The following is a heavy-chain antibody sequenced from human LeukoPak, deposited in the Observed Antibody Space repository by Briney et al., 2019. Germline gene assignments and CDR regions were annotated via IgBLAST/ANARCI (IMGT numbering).Heavy chain of an antibody. J-gene: IGHJ5*02. V-gene: IGHV4-4*02. CDR3: ARDMEYSGSYYPVYWFDP. D-gene: IGHD1-26*01. Sequence: GSLRLSCAASGFTFSSYSMNWVRQPPGKGLEWIGEIYHSGSTNYNPSLKSRVTISVDKSKNQFSLKLSSVTAADTAVYYCARDMEYSGSYYPVYWFDPWGQGTLVTVSS. CDR1: GFTFSSYSM. CDR2: IYHSGST.